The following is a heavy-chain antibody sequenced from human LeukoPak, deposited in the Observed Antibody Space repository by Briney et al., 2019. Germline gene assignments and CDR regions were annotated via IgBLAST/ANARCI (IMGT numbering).Heavy chain of an antibody. V-gene: IGHV3-7*03. CDR3: ARRYFDY. Sequence: QAGGSLRLSCAASGFTLSSYWMQWVRQAPGKGLEWVANIKQDGSEKYYADSVKGRFIISRDNAKNALYLQMSSLRAEDTAIYYCARRYFDYWGQGTLVTVSS. J-gene: IGHJ4*02. CDR1: GFTLSSYW. CDR2: IKQDGSEK.